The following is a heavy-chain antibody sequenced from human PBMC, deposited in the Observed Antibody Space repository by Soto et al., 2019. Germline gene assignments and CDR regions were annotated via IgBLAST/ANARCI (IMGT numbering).Heavy chain of an antibody. CDR1: GFTFSSYS. CDR3: ARDPSNYYYYYGMDV. CDR2: ICCSSSNI. D-gene: IGHD3-3*02. J-gene: IGHJ6*02. V-gene: IGHV3-21*01. Sequence: GVSLRLSCAASGFTFSSYSMNWVRPAPGKGLEWVSGICCSSSNIYYADSVKGRFTISRDNSNNTLYLQMNSLRAEDTAVYYCARDPSNYYYYYGMDVWGHGTTVTVSS.